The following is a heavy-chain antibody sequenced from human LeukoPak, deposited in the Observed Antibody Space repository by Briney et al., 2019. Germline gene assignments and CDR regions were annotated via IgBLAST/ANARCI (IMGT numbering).Heavy chain of an antibody. Sequence: PGGSLRLSCTASGFTFSDYTMSWFRQAPGKGLEWVGFIRSKAYGGTTEYAASVKGRFTISRDDSKIIAYLQMNSLKTEDTAVYYCARNDGDIWGQGTMVTVSS. CDR3: ARNDGDI. J-gene: IGHJ3*02. CDR1: GFTFSDYT. V-gene: IGHV3-49*03. CDR2: IRSKAYGGTT.